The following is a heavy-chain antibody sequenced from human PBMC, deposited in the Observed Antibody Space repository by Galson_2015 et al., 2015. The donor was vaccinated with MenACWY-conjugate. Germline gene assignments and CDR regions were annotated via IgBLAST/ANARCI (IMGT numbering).Heavy chain of an antibody. Sequence: SLRLSCAATGFTVSSNYVAWVRQAPGKGLECVSVIYSGGSTYYTDSVKGRFTISRDNAKNTLILQMNSLRVEDTAVYYCTRDRKGLIASVPSNWFDPWGQGTLVTVSS. CDR3: TRDRKGLIASVPSNWFDP. CDR1: GFTVSSNY. V-gene: IGHV3-53*01. D-gene: IGHD2/OR15-2a*01. CDR2: IYSGGST. J-gene: IGHJ5*02.